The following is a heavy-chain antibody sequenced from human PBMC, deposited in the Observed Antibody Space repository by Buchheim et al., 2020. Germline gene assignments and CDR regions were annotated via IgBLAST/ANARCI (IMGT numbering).Heavy chain of an antibody. CDR2: IKSDGRTT. J-gene: IGHJ4*02. Sequence: EVQLVESGGGLVQPGGSLRLTCAASGFTFSTYRMHWVRHAPGRGLVWVSRIKSDGRTTDYADSVKGRFTVSRDNAKSTLYLQMNSLRDEDTAVYYCVRESSGSYYYFDYWGQGTL. D-gene: IGHD1-26*01. CDR3: VRESSGSYYYFDY. CDR1: GFTFSTYR. V-gene: IGHV3-74*01.